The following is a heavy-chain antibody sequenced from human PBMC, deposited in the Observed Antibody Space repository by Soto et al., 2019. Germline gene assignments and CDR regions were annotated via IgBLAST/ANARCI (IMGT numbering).Heavy chain of an antibody. CDR3: ARGGSEDYDILTGYYTWVHMDV. Sequence: GASVKVSCTASGYTFTSYDINWVRQATGQGLEWMGWMNPNSGNTGYAQKFQGRVTMTRNTSISTAYMELSSLRSEDTAVYYCARGGSEDYDILTGYYTWVHMDVWGKGTTVTVSS. V-gene: IGHV1-8*01. D-gene: IGHD3-9*01. CDR1: GYTFTSYD. J-gene: IGHJ6*03. CDR2: MNPNSGNT.